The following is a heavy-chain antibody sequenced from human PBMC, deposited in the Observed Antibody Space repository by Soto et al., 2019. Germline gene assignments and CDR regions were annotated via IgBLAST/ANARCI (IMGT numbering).Heavy chain of an antibody. V-gene: IGHV3-23*01. CDR2: IRGSGDST. J-gene: IGHJ5*01. Sequence: EVQLLESGGGLVQPGGSLRLSCVASGFTFTSYAMNWVRQAPGRGLEWVSGIRGSGDSTYYADSVKGRFTISRDDSRNTVYLQMNSLRVEDTAVYYCAKDHRPFSNRFDSWGQGTLVTVSS. CDR1: GFTFTSYA. CDR3: AKDHRPFSNRFDS. D-gene: IGHD3-3*02.